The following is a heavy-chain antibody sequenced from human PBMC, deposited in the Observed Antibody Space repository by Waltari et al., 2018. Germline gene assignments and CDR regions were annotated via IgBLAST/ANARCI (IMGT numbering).Heavy chain of an antibody. D-gene: IGHD2-8*01. Sequence: RETPGKWLEWIGEINHSRSTNYNPSIKSRVTISVDTSKNHFSLKLSSVTAADTAVYYCARQQWQQRYFDYWGQGTLVTVSS. J-gene: IGHJ4*02. CDR2: INHSRST. V-gene: IGHV4-34*01. CDR3: ARQQWQQRYFDY.